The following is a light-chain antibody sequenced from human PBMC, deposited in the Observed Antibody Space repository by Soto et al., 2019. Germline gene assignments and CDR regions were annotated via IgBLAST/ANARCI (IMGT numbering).Light chain of an antibody. CDR2: AVS. CDR1: QGISSY. CDR3: QQLNSYPLT. V-gene: IGKV1-9*01. Sequence: DIQLTQSPSFLSASVGDRVTITCRASQGISSYLAWYQQKPGKAPTLLLYAVSTLQSGVPSRFSGSGSGTEFTLTISSLQPEDFATYYCQQLNSYPLTFGGGTKVEIK. J-gene: IGKJ4*01.